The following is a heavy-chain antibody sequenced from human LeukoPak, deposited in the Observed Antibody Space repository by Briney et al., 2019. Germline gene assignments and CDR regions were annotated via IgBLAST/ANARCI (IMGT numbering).Heavy chain of an antibody. D-gene: IGHD3-22*01. CDR2: ISYDGSNK. CDR3: AREDSSGWSFDY. CDR1: GFTFSSYA. V-gene: IGHV3-30*04. Sequence: GGSLRLSCAASGFTFSSYAMHWVRQAPGKGLEWVAVISYDGSNKYYADSVKGRFTISRDNSKNTLYPQMNSLRAEDTAVYYCAREDSSGWSFDYWGQGTLATVSS. J-gene: IGHJ4*02.